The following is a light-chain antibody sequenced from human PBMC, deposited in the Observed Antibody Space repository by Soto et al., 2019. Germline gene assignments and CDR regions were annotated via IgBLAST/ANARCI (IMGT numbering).Light chain of an antibody. Sequence: SALTQPASVSGTPGQSISITCTGTSSYIGGYDYVSWYQQHPGKAPKVIIYGVTNRPSGVSHRFSGSKSANTASLNISGLQAEDEADYYCTSYTSSSTHVFGPGTKLTVL. V-gene: IGLV2-14*01. CDR2: GVT. J-gene: IGLJ1*01. CDR1: SSYIGGYDY. CDR3: TSYTSSSTHV.